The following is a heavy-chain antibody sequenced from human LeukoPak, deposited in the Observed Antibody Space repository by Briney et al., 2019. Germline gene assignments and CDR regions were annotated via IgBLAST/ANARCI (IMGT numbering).Heavy chain of an antibody. J-gene: IGHJ3*02. D-gene: IGHD3-3*01. CDR2: IHYSGST. CDR3: AGFTQYYDFWSGAFDI. CDR1: GGSISSHY. Sequence: SETLSLTCSVSGGSISSHYWNWVRQTSGKGLDLIGYIHYSGSTNYNPSLKSRITISIDTSNNQFSLKLSSVTAADTAVYYCAGFTQYYDFWSGAFDIWGQGTMVTVSS. V-gene: IGHV4-59*11.